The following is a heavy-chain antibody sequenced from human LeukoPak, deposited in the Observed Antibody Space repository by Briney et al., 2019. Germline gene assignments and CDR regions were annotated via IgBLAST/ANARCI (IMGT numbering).Heavy chain of an antibody. CDR2: IYYSGST. CDR1: GGSISSSYYY. J-gene: IGHJ3*02. Sequence: SETLSLTCTVSGGSISSSYYYWGWIRQPPGKGLEWIGSIYYSGSTYYNPSLKSRVTISVDTSKNQFSLTLNSVTAADTAVYYCVRADYNGGIPGSFDIWGRGTMVTVSS. D-gene: IGHD2-8*01. CDR3: VRADYNGGIPGSFDI. V-gene: IGHV4-39*07.